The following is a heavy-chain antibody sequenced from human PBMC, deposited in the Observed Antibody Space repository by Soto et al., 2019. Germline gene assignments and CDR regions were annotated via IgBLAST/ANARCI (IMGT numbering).Heavy chain of an antibody. CDR3: ARLRGGPYYFDY. V-gene: IGHV1-69*13. CDR1: GGTFSSYA. D-gene: IGHD3-16*01. CDR2: IIPIFGTA. Sequence: ASVKVSCKASGGTFSSYAISWVRQAPGQGLEWRGGIIPIFGTANYAQKFQGRVTITADESTSTAYMELSSLRSEDTAVYYCARLRGGPYYFDYWGQGTLVTVSS. J-gene: IGHJ4*02.